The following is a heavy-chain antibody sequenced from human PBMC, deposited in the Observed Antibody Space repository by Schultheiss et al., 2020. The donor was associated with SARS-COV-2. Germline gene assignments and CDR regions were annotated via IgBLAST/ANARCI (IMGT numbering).Heavy chain of an antibody. V-gene: IGHV3-30-3*01. CDR1: GFTFSSYA. D-gene: IGHD3-3*01. J-gene: IGHJ6*02. CDR2: ISYDGSNK. CDR3: AREEGWDDFWSSYMTLGVSGMDV. Sequence: GGSLSLSCADSGFTFSSYAMHWVRQAPGKGVEWVAVISYDGSNKYYADSVKGRFTISRDNSKNTLLLQMNSLRAEDTALYYCAREEGWDDFWSSYMTLGVSGMDVWGQGTTVTVSS.